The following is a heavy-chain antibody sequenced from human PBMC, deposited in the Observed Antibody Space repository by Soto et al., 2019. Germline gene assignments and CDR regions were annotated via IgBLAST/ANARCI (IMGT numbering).Heavy chain of an antibody. Sequence: SETLSLTCTVSGGSISSYYWSWIRQPPGKGLEWIGYIYYSGSTNYNPSLKSRVTISVDTSKNQFSLKLSSVTAADTAVYYCARQGCSGGSCYRYFDYWGQGTLVTVSS. D-gene: IGHD2-15*01. J-gene: IGHJ4*02. CDR2: IYYSGST. CDR1: GGSISSYY. V-gene: IGHV4-59*08. CDR3: ARQGCSGGSCYRYFDY.